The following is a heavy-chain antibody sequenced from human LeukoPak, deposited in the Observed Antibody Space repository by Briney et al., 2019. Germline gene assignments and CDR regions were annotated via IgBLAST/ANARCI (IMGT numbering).Heavy chain of an antibody. CDR3: ARDLHSSGYYRSDAFDI. V-gene: IGHV1-18*01. CDR1: GYTFTSYV. J-gene: IGHJ3*02. D-gene: IGHD3-22*01. CDR2: ISAYNGNI. Sequence: ASVKVSCKASGYTFTSYVITWVRQAPGQGLEWMGGISAYNGNINYAQKLQGRVTMITDTSTNTAYMELRSLRSDDTAVYYCARDLHSSGYYRSDAFDIWGQGTMATVSS.